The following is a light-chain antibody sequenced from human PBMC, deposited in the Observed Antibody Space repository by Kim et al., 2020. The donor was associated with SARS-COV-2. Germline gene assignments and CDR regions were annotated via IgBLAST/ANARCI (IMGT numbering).Light chain of an antibody. J-gene: IGKJ2*01. Sequence: DIVMTQSPLSLPVTPGEPASISCRSSQSLLHSNGYNYLDWYLQKPGQSPQLLIYLGSNRASGVPDRFSGSGSGTYFTLKISRVEAEDVGVYYCMQALQTPYTFGQGTKLEF. CDR1: QSLLHSNGYNY. CDR3: MQALQTPYT. V-gene: IGKV2-28*01. CDR2: LGS.